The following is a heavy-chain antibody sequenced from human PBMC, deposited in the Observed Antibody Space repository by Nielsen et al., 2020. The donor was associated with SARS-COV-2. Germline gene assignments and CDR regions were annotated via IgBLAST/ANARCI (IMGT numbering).Heavy chain of an antibody. D-gene: IGHD1-26*01. V-gene: IGHV3-23*01. J-gene: IGHJ4*02. CDR2: ISGSGGST. CDR3: ARDIGIVGATTGDY. Sequence: GGSLRLSCAASGFTFSSYAMSWVRQAPGKGLEWVSAISGSGGSTYYADSVEGRFTLSRDNSKNTVFLQMNSLRAEDTAVYYCARDIGIVGATTGDYWGQGTLVTVSS. CDR1: GFTFSSYA.